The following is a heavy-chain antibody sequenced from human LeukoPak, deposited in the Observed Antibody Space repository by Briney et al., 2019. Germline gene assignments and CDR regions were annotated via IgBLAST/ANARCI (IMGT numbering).Heavy chain of an antibody. J-gene: IGHJ4*02. Sequence: SETLSLTCAISGGSISSSNWWTWVRQPPGKGLEWVGEIYLRGNTNYNPSLESRVTISVDESKTQLSLRLKSVTAADTAVYYCARGTITTVTDSWGPGTLVTVSS. CDR3: ARGTITTVTDS. CDR2: IYLRGNT. V-gene: IGHV4-4*02. CDR1: GGSISSSNW. D-gene: IGHD4-17*01.